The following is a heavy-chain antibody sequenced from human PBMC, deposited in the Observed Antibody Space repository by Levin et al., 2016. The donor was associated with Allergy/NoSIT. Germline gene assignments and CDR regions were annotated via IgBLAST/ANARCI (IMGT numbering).Heavy chain of an antibody. CDR2: ISAYNGNT. CDR3: ARVWEGDFWSGYRIDY. Sequence: ASVKVSCKASGYTFTSYGISWVRQAPGQGLEWMGWISAYNGNTNYAQKLQGRVTMTTDTSTSTAYMELRSLRSDDTAVYYCARVWEGDFWSGYRIDYWGQGTLVTVSS. J-gene: IGHJ4*02. CDR1: GYTFTSYG. V-gene: IGHV1-18*04. D-gene: IGHD3-3*01.